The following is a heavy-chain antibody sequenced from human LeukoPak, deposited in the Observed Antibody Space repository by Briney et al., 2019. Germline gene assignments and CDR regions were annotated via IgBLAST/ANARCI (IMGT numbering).Heavy chain of an antibody. CDR3: AQTRERANIAALDY. D-gene: IGHD6-6*01. V-gene: IGHV4-4*09. J-gene: IGHJ4*02. CDR1: GDSNGSYY. CDR2: ILISGST. Sequence: PSETLSLTCTVSGDSNGSYYWTWIRQPPGKGLEWIGNILISGSTNYTPSLKSRITISVDPSKNQFSLKLTSVTAADTAVYYCAQTRERANIAALDYWGQGTLVTVSS.